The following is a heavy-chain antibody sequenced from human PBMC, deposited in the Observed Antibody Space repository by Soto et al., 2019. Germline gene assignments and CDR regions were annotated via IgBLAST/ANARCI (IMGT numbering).Heavy chain of an antibody. V-gene: IGHV4-34*01. CDR1: GGSFSGYY. D-gene: IGHD3-22*01. CDR3: ARARDYYDSSGYYCYDY. CDR2: INHSGST. J-gene: IGHJ4*02. Sequence: QVQLQQWGAGLLKPSETLSLTCAVYGGSFSGYYWSWIRQPPGKGLEWIGEINHSGSTNYNPSLKSRVTISVDTSKTKFSMKLSSVTAADTAVYYCARARDYYDSSGYYCYDYWGQGTLVTVSS.